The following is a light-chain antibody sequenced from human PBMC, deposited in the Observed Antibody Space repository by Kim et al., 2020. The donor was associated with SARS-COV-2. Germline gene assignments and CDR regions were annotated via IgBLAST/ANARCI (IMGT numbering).Light chain of an antibody. CDR2: GEN. V-gene: IGLV3-19*01. CDR3: NSRDTNDNHV. J-gene: IGLJ1*01. Sequence: ALGHTARTTGQGNSPRTYYAAWNQQRPGQAPTLVLYGENIRPSGIPDRFSVSRLGNTASLAITGAQAEDEADYYCNSRDTNDNHVFGTGTKVTVL. CDR1: SPRTYY.